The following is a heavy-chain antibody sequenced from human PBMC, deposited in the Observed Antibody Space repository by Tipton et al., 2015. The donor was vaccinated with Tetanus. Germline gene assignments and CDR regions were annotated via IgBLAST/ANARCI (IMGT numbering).Heavy chain of an antibody. D-gene: IGHD3-10*01. V-gene: IGHV3-21*01. CDR3: ATYCSTSHLCPFDY. J-gene: IGHJ4*02. CDR2: ISSSSSYT. Sequence: GSLRLSCAASGFLFSRYSMNWVRQAPGKGLEWVSSISSSSSYTYYADSLKGRFTISRDNAKNSLYLQMSSLRVDDTAVYYCATYCSTSHLCPFDYWGQGILVTVSS. CDR1: GFLFSRYS.